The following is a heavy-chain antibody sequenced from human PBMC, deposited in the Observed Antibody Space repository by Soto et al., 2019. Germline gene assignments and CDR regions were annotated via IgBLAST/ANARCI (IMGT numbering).Heavy chain of an antibody. CDR2: IIPIFGTA. D-gene: IGHD3-22*01. V-gene: IGHV1-69*06. CDR3: ARMIPPYYYDSSGEGAFDI. CDR1: GYTFAGYY. J-gene: IGHJ3*02. Sequence: GASVKVSCKASGYTFAGYYMHWVRQSPGQGLGWMGGIIPIFGTANYAQNFQGRVTITADTSTSTAYMELSSLRSEDTAVYYCARMIPPYYYDSSGEGAFDIWSQGTMVTVSS.